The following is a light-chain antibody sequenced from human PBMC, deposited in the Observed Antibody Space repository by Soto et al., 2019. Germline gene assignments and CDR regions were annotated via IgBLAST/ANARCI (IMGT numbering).Light chain of an antibody. CDR3: QKYNSAPFT. CDR1: QDISNF. CDR2: GAS. V-gene: IGKV1-27*01. J-gene: IGKJ3*01. Sequence: DIQMTQSPSSLSASVGDRVTITCQASQDISNFLVWFQQEPGKVPNLLIYGASTLQSGVPSRFSGSGSGTDFTLTISSLQPEDVATYFCQKYNSAPFTFGPGTTVDIK.